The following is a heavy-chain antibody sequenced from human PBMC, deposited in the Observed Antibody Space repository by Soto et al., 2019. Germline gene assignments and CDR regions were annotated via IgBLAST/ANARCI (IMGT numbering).Heavy chain of an antibody. Sequence: SETLSLTCTVSGGSVSSGSYYWSWIRQPPGKGLEWIGYIYYSGSTNYNPSLKSRVTISVDTSKNQFSLKLSSVTAADTAVYYCARDPGMDVWGQGTTVTVSS. CDR1: GGSVSSGSYY. J-gene: IGHJ6*02. V-gene: IGHV4-61*01. CDR3: ARDPGMDV. CDR2: IYYSGST.